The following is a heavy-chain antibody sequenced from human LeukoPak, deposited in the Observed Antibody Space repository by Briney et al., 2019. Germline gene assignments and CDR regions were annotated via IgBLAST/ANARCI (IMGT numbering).Heavy chain of an antibody. CDR1: GFSFSDYD. V-gene: IGHV3-30*02. Sequence: SGGSLRLSCAASGFSFSDYDMHWVRQAPGKGLEWVAFIRYDGSNKYYADSVKGRFTISRDNSKNTLYLQMNSLRAEDTAIYYCAKNADRGAYCSGGSCYPYYYYYTDVWGEGTTVTISS. J-gene: IGHJ6*03. CDR2: IRYDGSNK. CDR3: AKNADRGAYCSGGSCYPYYYYYTDV. D-gene: IGHD2-15*01.